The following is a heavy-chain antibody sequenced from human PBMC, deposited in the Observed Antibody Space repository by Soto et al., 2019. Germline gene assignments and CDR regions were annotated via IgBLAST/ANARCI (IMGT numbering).Heavy chain of an antibody. J-gene: IGHJ4*02. CDR1: GYAFTTYG. V-gene: IGHV1-18*01. D-gene: IGHD6-6*01. CDR3: ARGRDGDY. CDR2: ISAHNGNT. Sequence: QVHLVQSGAEVKKPGASVKVSCQGSGYAFTTYGITWVRQAPGQGLEWMGWISAHNGNTNYAQKLEGRVPVTRDTPTSTAYRELRSLRYDDTVVYYCARGRDGDYWGQGALVTVSS.